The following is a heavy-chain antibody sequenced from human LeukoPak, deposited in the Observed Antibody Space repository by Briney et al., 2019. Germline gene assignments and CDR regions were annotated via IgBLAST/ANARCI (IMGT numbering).Heavy chain of an antibody. J-gene: IGHJ4*02. D-gene: IGHD5-24*01. Sequence: GGPLTLLCAAWGFTFSTYAVNWVREAAGKGLQWISAISSSGGTTYYADSAKGRFSISRDNSKNTLYLRMNSLRAEDTAVYYCAKDRNAWPTNFDSWGQGTLVTVSA. CDR1: GFTFSTYA. CDR2: ISSSGGTT. CDR3: AKDRNAWPTNFDS. V-gene: IGHV3-23*01.